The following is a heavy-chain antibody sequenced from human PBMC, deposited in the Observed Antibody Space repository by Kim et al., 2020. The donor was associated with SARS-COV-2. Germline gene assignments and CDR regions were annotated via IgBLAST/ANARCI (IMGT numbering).Heavy chain of an antibody. CDR1: GFTFSSYG. Sequence: GGSLRLSCAASGFTFSSYGMHWVRQAPGKGLEWVAVIWYDGSNKYYADSVKGRFTISRDNSKNTLYLQMNSLRAEDTAVYYCAKDLEYCSSTSCPFDYWGQGTLVTVSS. CDR3: AKDLEYCSSTSCPFDY. D-gene: IGHD2-2*01. J-gene: IGHJ4*02. V-gene: IGHV3-33*06. CDR2: IWYDGSNK.